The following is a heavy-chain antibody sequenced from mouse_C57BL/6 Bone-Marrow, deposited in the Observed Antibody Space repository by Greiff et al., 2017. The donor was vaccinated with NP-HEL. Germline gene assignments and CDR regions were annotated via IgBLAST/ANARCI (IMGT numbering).Heavy chain of an antibody. D-gene: IGHD2-4*01. Sequence: QVQLQQSGPGLVQPSQSLSISCTVSGFSFTSYGVHWVRQSPGKGLEWLGVICRGGSTDYYAAFISRLSISKDNSKSQVFFKMNSLQADDTAIYYCARLITGYAMDDWGQGTSVTVSS. CDR3: ARLITGYAMDD. J-gene: IGHJ4*01. CDR2: ICRGGST. CDR1: GFSFTSYG. V-gene: IGHV2-2*01.